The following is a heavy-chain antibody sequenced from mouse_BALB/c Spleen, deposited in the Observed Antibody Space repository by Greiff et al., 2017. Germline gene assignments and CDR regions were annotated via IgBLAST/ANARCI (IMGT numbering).Heavy chain of an antibody. J-gene: IGHJ3*01. CDR1: GFTFSDYY. CDR3: ARDEDGNFPFAY. V-gene: IGHV5-4*02. D-gene: IGHD2-1*01. Sequence: EVQRVESGGGLVKPGGSLKLSCAASGFTFSDYYMYWVRQTPAKRLEWVATISDGGSYTYYPDSVKGRFTISRDNAKNNLYLQMSSLKSEDTAMYYCARDEDGNFPFAYWGQGTLVTVSA. CDR2: ISDGGSYT.